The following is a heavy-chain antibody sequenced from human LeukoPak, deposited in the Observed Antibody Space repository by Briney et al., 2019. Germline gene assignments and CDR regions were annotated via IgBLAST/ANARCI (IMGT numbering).Heavy chain of an antibody. D-gene: IGHD2-15*01. CDR3: ARGGYCSGGSCYTMYYFDY. J-gene: IGHJ4*02. CDR1: GGSFGGYY. CDR2: INHSGST. Sequence: PSETLSLTCAVYGGSFGGYYWSWIRQPPGKGLEWIGEINHSGSTNYNPSLKSRVTISVDTSKNQFSLKLSSVTAADTAVYYCARGGYCSGGSCYTMYYFDYWGQGTLVTVSS. V-gene: IGHV4-34*01.